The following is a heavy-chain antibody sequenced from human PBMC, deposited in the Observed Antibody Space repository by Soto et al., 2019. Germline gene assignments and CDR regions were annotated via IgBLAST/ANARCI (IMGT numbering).Heavy chain of an antibody. CDR1: GFTFGNFW. Sequence: GGSLRLSCSDSGFTFGNFWIHWVRQAPGKGLEWVSHIGPDGTDIAYADSVKGRFIISRDNARNTVYLQMNSLEAEDTAVYYCAKLPWEVAASWGQGTLVTVSS. V-gene: IGHV3-74*03. CDR3: AKLPWEVAAS. D-gene: IGHD1-26*01. CDR2: IGPDGTDI. J-gene: IGHJ5*02.